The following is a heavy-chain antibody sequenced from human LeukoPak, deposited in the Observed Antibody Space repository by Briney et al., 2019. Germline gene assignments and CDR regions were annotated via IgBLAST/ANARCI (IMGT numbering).Heavy chain of an antibody. CDR2: INPNSGST. D-gene: IGHD1-14*01. CDR1: GHTFTGYY. V-gene: IGHV1-2*02. Sequence: ASVKVSCKASGHTFTGYYMHWVRQAPGQGLEWMGWINPNSGSTNYAQKFQGRVTMTRDTSISTAYMELSRLRSDDTAVYYCARARSRDFDPWGQGTLVTVSS. CDR3: ARARSRDFDP. J-gene: IGHJ5*02.